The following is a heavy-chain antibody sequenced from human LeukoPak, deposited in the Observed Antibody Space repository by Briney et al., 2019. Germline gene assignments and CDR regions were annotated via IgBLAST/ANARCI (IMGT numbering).Heavy chain of an antibody. CDR2: IGTAGNT. Sequence: GGSLRLSCAASGFTFSSHDMHWVRQPTGKGLEWVSVIGTAGNTYYTDSVKGRVIISRENAKNSLYLQMDNLRAEDTAVYYCARSKSYSSGWTDFDCWGQGTLVTVSS. CDR3: ARSKSYSSGWTDFDC. CDR1: GFTFSSHD. D-gene: IGHD6-19*01. J-gene: IGHJ4*02. V-gene: IGHV3-13*01.